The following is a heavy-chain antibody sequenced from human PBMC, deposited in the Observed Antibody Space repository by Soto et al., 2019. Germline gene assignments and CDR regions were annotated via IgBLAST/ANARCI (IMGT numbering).Heavy chain of an antibody. D-gene: IGHD4-17*01. J-gene: IGHJ6*02. V-gene: IGHV4-31*03. Sequence: QVQLQESGPGLVKPSQNLSLTCTVSGGSISSGGYYWSWIRQQPGKGLEWIGYIYYSGSTYYNPALTCRVTRSVDTPKNQFSLKLSSVTAADTAVYYCARDRNGDYDGYYYGMDVWGQGTTVTVSS. CDR3: ARDRNGDYDGYYYGMDV. CDR2: IYYSGST. CDR1: GGSISSGGYY.